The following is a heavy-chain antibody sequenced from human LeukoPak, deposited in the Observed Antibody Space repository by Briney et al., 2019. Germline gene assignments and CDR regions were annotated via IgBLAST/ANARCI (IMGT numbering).Heavy chain of an antibody. J-gene: IGHJ4*02. Sequence: PSETLSLTCTVSGGSISSSSYYWGWIRQPPGKGLEWIGSIYYSGSTYYNPSLKSRVTISVDTSKNQFSLKLSSVTAADTAVYYCARREGSFIDYWGQGTLVTVSS. CDR2: IYYSGST. D-gene: IGHD1-26*01. V-gene: IGHV4-39*01. CDR1: GGSISSSSYY. CDR3: ARREGSFIDY.